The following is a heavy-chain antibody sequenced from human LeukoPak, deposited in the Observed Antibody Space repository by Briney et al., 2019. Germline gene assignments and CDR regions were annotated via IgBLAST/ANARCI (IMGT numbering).Heavy chain of an antibody. Sequence: GASVKVSCKVSGYTFTSYYMHWVRQAPGQGLEWMGLINPSGGSTSYAQKFQGRVTMTEDTSTDTAYMELSSLRSEDTAVYYCATANGSYSYYYGMGVWGQGTTVTVSS. CDR3: ATANGSYSYYYGMGV. J-gene: IGHJ6*02. CDR1: GYTFTSYY. CDR2: INPSGGST. D-gene: IGHD1-26*01. V-gene: IGHV1-46*01.